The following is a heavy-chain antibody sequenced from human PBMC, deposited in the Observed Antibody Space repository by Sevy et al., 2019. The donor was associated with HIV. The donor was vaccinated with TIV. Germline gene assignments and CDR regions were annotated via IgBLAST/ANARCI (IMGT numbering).Heavy chain of an antibody. Sequence: GGSLRLSCAASGFTFDDYAMHWVRQAPGKGLEWVSGISWNSGSIDYADSVKGRFTISRDNAKKSLYLQMNSLRPEDTALYYCAKDIGYSPQNYFDYWGQGTLVTVSS. J-gene: IGHJ4*02. CDR2: ISWNSGSI. D-gene: IGHD6-13*01. CDR3: AKDIGYSPQNYFDY. CDR1: GFTFDDYA. V-gene: IGHV3-9*01.